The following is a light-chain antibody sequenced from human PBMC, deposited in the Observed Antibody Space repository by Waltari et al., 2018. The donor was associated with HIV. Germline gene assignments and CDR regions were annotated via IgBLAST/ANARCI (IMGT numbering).Light chain of an antibody. CDR3: YSTDTTGYERV. Sequence: YELRQPPSVSVSPGQTATNTHYGDTLHTRKAYWYHQQSGQAPLLVIHDDNKRPSGIPDRFSGSTSGTMATLTVSRAQVEDEGDYYCYSTDTTGYERVFGGGTKLTVL. V-gene: IGLV3-10*01. CDR2: DDN. J-gene: IGLJ3*02. CDR1: TLHTRK.